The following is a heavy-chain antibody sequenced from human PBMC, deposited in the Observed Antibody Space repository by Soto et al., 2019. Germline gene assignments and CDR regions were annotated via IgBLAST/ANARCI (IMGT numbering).Heavy chain of an antibody. Sequence: AGGSLRLSCAASGFTFSSYAMSWVRQAPGKGLEWVSAISGSGGSTYYADSVKGRFTISRDNSKNTLYLQMNSLRAEDTAVYYCAKGGVYYDSSGYYFSSRRDDAFDIWGQGTMVTVSS. CDR3: AKGGVYYDSSGYYFSSRRDDAFDI. D-gene: IGHD3-22*01. CDR2: ISGSGGST. CDR1: GFTFSSYA. J-gene: IGHJ3*02. V-gene: IGHV3-23*01.